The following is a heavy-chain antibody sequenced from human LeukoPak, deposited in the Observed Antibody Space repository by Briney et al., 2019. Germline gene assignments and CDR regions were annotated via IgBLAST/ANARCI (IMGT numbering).Heavy chain of an antibody. CDR2: INPNSGGT. D-gene: IGHD3-10*01. V-gene: IGHV1-2*02. J-gene: IGHJ5*02. Sequence: ASVKVSCKASGYTFTGYYMHWVRQAPGQGLEWMGWINPNSGGTNYAQKFQGRVTMTRGTSISTAYMELSRLRSDDTAVYYCARDVVGGYYYGSGTLGSWFDPWGQGTLVTVSS. CDR1: GYTFTGYY. CDR3: ARDVVGGYYYGSGTLGSWFDP.